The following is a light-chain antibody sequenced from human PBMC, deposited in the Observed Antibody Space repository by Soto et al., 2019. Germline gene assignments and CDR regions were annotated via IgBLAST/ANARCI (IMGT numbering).Light chain of an antibody. J-gene: IGKJ1*01. V-gene: IGKV1-27*01. Sequence: DIQMTQSPSSLSASVGDRVTITCRASQGISNSLAWYQQKPGKVPKLLIYAASTLQSGVPSRFSGSGSVTEFTLTIRILQPEDVATYYCQTYNSAAWTFGQGTKGEIK. CDR1: QGISNS. CDR2: AAS. CDR3: QTYNSAAWT.